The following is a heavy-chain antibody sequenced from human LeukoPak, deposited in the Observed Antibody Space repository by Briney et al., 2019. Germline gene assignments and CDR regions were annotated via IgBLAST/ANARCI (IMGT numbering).Heavy chain of an antibody. CDR3: EIYTGYDSF. J-gene: IGHJ4*02. V-gene: IGHV1-46*01. D-gene: IGHD5-12*01. Sequence: ASVKVSCKSSGYTFTSHYMHWVRQAPGQGLEWMGIINPSGGSTSYAQKFQGRVTMTRDMSTSTDYMELSSLRSEDTAVYYCEIYTGYDSFWGQGTLVTVSS. CDR1: GYTFTSHY. CDR2: INPSGGST.